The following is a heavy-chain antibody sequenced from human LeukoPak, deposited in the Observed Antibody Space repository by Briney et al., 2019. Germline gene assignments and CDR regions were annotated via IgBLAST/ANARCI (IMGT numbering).Heavy chain of an antibody. CDR3: ARDITQLRGVYYYYYMDV. D-gene: IGHD3-10*01. J-gene: IGHJ6*03. CDR2: ISGGGGST. CDR1: RFSFSNYA. V-gene: IGHV3-23*01. Sequence: GGSLRLSCAASRFSFSNYAMNWVRQAPGKGGEGVSAISGGGGSTDYADSVRGRFTISRDNAKNSLSLEMNSLRAEDTAVYYCARDITQLRGVYYYYYMDVWGKGTTVTVSS.